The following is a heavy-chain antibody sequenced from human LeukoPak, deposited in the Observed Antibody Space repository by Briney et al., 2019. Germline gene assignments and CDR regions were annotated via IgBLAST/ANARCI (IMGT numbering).Heavy chain of an antibody. CDR3: AKYSSGWPYYMDV. Sequence: GGSLRLSCEASGYNFNDAWVSWVRQAPGKGLEWVSSISSSSSYIYYADSVKGRFTISRDNAKNSLYLQMNSLRAEDTAVYYCAKYSSGWPYYMDVWGKGTTVTVSS. J-gene: IGHJ6*03. V-gene: IGHV3-21*01. CDR1: GYNFNDAW. D-gene: IGHD6-19*01. CDR2: ISSSSSYI.